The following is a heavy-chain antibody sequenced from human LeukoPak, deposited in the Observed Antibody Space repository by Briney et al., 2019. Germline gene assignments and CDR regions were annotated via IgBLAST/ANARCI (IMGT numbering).Heavy chain of an antibody. J-gene: IGHJ3*02. Sequence: SETLSLTCTVSGDSISSGDYYWGWIRQPAGKGLEWIGRISSSGSTNYNPSLKSRVTISVDTSKNQFSLKLSSVTAADTAVYFCARGPYSYDSSGAFDIWGQGTMVAVSS. CDR1: GDSISSGDYY. V-gene: IGHV4-61*02. D-gene: IGHD3-22*01. CDR2: ISSSGST. CDR3: ARGPYSYDSSGAFDI.